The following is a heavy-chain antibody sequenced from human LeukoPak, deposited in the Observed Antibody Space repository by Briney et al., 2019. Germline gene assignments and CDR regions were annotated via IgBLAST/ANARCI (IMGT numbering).Heavy chain of an antibody. CDR1: GFTLRTYG. J-gene: IGHJ4*02. V-gene: IGHV3-30*02. Sequence: GGSLRLSCAGSGFTLRTYGMHWVRQAPGKGLEWVAYIQYDGSNKQYADSVKGRFSISRDNSENILYLQMNSLRAEDTAVYYCAKRTGRDTREYWGQGTLVTVSS. D-gene: IGHD5-18*01. CDR2: IQYDGSNK. CDR3: AKRTGRDTREY.